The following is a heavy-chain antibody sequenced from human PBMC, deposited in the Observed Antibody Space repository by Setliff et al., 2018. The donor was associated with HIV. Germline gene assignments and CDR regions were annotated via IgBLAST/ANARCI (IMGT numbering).Heavy chain of an antibody. J-gene: IGHJ5*02. CDR2: VYTSGSTSGST. D-gene: IGHD1-20*01. CDR1: GGIISSDSFF. Sequence: PSETLSLTCTVSGGIISSDSFFWSWIRQPAGKGLEWIGHVYTSGSTSGSTNYNPSLKSRVTISVDTSKKQISLKVKSVTAADTAVYYCLRPASYNPGSRFDPWGQGTRVTVSS. CDR3: LRPASYNPGSRFDP. V-gene: IGHV4-61*09.